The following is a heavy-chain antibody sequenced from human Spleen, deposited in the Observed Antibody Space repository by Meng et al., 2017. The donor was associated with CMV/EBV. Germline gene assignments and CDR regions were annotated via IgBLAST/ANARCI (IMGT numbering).Heavy chain of an antibody. CDR1: FTFSSYG. CDR2: IRYDGSNT. Sequence: FTFSSYGMHWVRQAPGKGLEWVAFIRYDGSNTYYADSVKGRFTISRDNSKNTLYLQMNSLRAEDTAVYYCAKEGPIETGYYYGMDVWGQGTTVTVSS. J-gene: IGHJ6*02. V-gene: IGHV3-30*02. D-gene: IGHD5-24*01. CDR3: AKEGPIETGYYYGMDV.